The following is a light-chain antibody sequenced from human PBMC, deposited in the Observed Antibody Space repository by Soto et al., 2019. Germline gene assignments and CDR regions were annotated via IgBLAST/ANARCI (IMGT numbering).Light chain of an antibody. CDR1: SSDVAAYNY. V-gene: IGLV2-14*01. CDR3: TSFTTTNTYV. Sequence: QSALTQPASVSGSPGQSITISCTGTSSDVAAYNYVSWYQQHSGKAPKLMIYEVTNRPSGVSNRFSGSKSGSTAPLTISGLQAEDEADYYCTSFTTTNTYVFGSGTKVTVL. J-gene: IGLJ1*01. CDR2: EVT.